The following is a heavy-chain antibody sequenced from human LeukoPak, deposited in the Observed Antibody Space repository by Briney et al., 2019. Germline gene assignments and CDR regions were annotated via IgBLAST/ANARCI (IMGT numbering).Heavy chain of an antibody. V-gene: IGHV1/OR15-1*04. CDR3: ASCIAAAGTDYYYMDV. J-gene: IGHJ6*03. D-gene: IGHD6-13*01. CDR1: GYIFTHYY. Sequence: GASVKVSCKASGYIFTHYYMHWVRQTPGQALGWMGRINPNSGGTNYAQKFQGRVTITTDESTSTAYMELSSLRSEDTAVYYCASCIAAAGTDYYYMDVWGKGTTVTVSS. CDR2: INPNSGGT.